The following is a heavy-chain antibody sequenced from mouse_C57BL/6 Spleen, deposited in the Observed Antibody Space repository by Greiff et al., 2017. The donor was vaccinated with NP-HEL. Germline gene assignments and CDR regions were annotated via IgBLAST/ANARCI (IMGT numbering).Heavy chain of an antibody. V-gene: IGHV14-1*01. CDR2: FDPEDGDT. CDR1: GFNIKDYY. J-gene: IGHJ2*01. D-gene: IGHD2-5*01. Sequence: VQLKQSGAELVRPGASVKLSCTASGFNIKDYYMHWVKQRPEQGLEWIGRFDPEDGDTEYAPKFQGKATMTADTSSNTAYLQLSSLTSEDTAVYYCTTGGSNYPYYFDYWGQGTTLTVSS. CDR3: TTGGSNYPYYFDY.